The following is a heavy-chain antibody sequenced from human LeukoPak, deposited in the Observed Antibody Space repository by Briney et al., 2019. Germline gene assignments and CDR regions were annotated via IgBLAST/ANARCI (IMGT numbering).Heavy chain of an antibody. D-gene: IGHD2-15*01. Sequence: GGSLRLSCAASGFSFSSYGMHWVRQAPGKGLEWVSYISSSGGTIYYADSVKGRFTISRDNAKNSLYLQMNSLRAEDTAIYYCARDLCSGGSCSDYWGQGTLVTVSS. V-gene: IGHV3-48*04. CDR3: ARDLCSGGSCSDY. CDR1: GFSFSSYG. CDR2: ISSSGGTI. J-gene: IGHJ4*02.